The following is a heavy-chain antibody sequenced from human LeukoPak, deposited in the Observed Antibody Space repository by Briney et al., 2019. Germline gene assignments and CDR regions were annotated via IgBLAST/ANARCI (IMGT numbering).Heavy chain of an antibody. J-gene: IGHJ3*02. V-gene: IGHV1-69*06. CDR1: GGTFSSYA. CDR2: IIPIFGTA. D-gene: IGHD6-19*01. CDR3: ARDQAQYSSGWYEYAFDI. Sequence: SVNVSCKASGGTFSSYAISWVRQAPGQGLEWMGGIIPIFGTANYAQKFQGRVTITADKSTSTAYMELSSLRSEDTAVYYCARDQAQYSSGWYEYAFDIWGQGTMVAVSS.